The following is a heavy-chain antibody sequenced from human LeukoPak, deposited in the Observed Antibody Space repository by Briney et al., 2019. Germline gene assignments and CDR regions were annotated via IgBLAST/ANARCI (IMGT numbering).Heavy chain of an antibody. CDR3: ARGITYYFDY. CDR1: GGSFSGYY. CDR2: INHSGST. J-gene: IGHJ4*02. D-gene: IGHD5-24*01. Sequence: SETLSLTCAVYGGSFSGYYWSWIRQPPGKGLEWIGEINHSGSTNYNPSLKSRVTISVDTSKNQFSLKLSSVTAADTAVYYCARGITYYFDYWGQGALVTVSS. V-gene: IGHV4-34*01.